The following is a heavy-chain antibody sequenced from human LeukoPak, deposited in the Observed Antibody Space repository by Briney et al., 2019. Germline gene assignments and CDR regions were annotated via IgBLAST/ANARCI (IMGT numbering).Heavy chain of an antibody. J-gene: IGHJ4*02. CDR3: AKGGGSSGRSYYFDY. V-gene: IGHV3-30*04. CDR1: GFTFSSYA. CDR2: ISYDGSNK. D-gene: IGHD6-19*01. Sequence: QSGGSLRLSCAASGFTFSSYAMHWVRQAPGKGLEWVAVISYDGSNKYYADSVKGRFTISRDNPKNTMNLQMNSLRAEDTAVYYCAKGGGSSGRSYYFDYWGQGTLVTVSS.